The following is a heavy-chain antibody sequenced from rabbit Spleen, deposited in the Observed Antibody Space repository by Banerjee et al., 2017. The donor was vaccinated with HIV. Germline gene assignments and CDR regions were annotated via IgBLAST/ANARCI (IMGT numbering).Heavy chain of an antibody. CDR3: ARDQAGDADYGPYYLNL. Sequence: QSLEESGGGLVKPGASLTLTCKASGFSFSSGYDMCWVRQAPGKGLEWIACIYAGSSGSTYCANWAKGRFTISKTSSTTVTLQMTSLTAADTATYFCARDQAGDADYGPYYLNLWGPGTLVTVS. CDR2: IYAGSSGST. CDR1: GFSFSSGYD. J-gene: IGHJ4*01. D-gene: IGHD2-1*01. V-gene: IGHV1S40*01.